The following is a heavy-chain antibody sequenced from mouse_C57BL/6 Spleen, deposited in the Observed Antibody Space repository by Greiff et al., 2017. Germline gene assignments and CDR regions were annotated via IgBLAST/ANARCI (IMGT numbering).Heavy chain of an antibody. Sequence: QVQLKQPGAELVKPGASVKLSCKASGYTFTSYWMHWVKQRPGRGLEWIGRIAPNSGGTKYNEKFKSKATLTVDKPSSTAYMQLSSLTSEDSAVYYCAREGITTVVADYWGQGTSVTVSS. J-gene: IGHJ4*01. CDR1: GYTFTSYW. CDR2: IAPNSGGT. CDR3: AREGITTVVADY. D-gene: IGHD1-1*01. V-gene: IGHV1-72*01.